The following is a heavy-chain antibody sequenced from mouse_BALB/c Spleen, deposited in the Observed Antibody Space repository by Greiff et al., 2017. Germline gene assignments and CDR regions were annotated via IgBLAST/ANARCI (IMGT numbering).Heavy chain of an antibody. J-gene: IGHJ1*01. CDR3: ARVITTVVATPYWYFDV. CDR1: GFTFSSYT. V-gene: IGHV5-9*03. CDR2: ISSGGGNT. Sequence: EVKLVESGGGLVKPGGSLKLSCSASGFTFSSYTMSWVRQTPEKRLEWVATISSGGGNTYYPDSVKGRFTISRDNAKNNLYLQMSSLRSEDTALYYCARVITTVVATPYWYFDVWGAGTTVTVSS. D-gene: IGHD1-1*01.